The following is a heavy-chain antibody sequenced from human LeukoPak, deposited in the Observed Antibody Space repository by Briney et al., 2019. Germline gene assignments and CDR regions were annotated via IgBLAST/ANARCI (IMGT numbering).Heavy chain of an antibody. D-gene: IGHD4-23*01. V-gene: IGHV1-2*02. Sequence: ASVKVSCKASGYTFTNYYMHWVRQAPGQRLEWMGWINPNNDGTNYAAQKFQGRVTMTRDTSISTAYMELSSLTSDDTAVYYCARVFFYGGNSVPFDYWGQGTLVTVSS. CDR3: ARVFFYGGNSVPFDY. CDR1: GYTFTNYY. J-gene: IGHJ4*02. CDR2: INPNNDGT.